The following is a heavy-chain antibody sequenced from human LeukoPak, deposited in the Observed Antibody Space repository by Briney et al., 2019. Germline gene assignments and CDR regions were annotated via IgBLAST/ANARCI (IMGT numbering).Heavy chain of an antibody. CDR3: ARDAYDSSGYYPY. J-gene: IGHJ4*02. D-gene: IGHD3-22*01. Sequence: GGSLRLSCAASGFTFSNYAMNWVRQAPGKGLEWVALISYDGSNKYYADSVKARFIISRDNSKNTLYLQMNSLRAEDTAVYYCARDAYDSSGYYPYWGQGTLVTVSS. V-gene: IGHV3-30*14. CDR1: GFTFSNYA. CDR2: ISYDGSNK.